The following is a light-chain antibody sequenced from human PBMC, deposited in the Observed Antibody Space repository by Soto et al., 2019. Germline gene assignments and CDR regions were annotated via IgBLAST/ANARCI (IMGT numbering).Light chain of an antibody. CDR3: QQRHMWPIT. Sequence: EVVLTQSPVTLSLSGGQRASLSCRASQSFRGLLAWYQQKPGQAPRXLIYDAYNRATGIPPRFSGSLYGTDFTLTISSLETEDSAVYYCQQRHMWPITFGQGTRLEIK. V-gene: IGKV3-11*01. CDR2: DAY. CDR1: QSFRGL. J-gene: IGKJ5*01.